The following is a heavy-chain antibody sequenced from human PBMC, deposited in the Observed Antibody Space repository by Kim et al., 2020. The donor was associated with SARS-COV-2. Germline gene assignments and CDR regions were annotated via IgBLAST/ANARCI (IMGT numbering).Heavy chain of an antibody. CDR3: AKGKSGSGYYYMDV. CDR2: ISDDGRQI. Sequence: GGSLRLSCAVSGFTLISHGIHWVRQAPGKGLEWVSFISDDGRQISYEDSVKGRFTISRDNSKNMLYLEMGNLRAEDTAVYYCAKGKSGSGYYYMDVGGTGTTVMVSS. D-gene: IGHD3-10*01. V-gene: IGHV3-30*02. CDR1: GFTLISHG. J-gene: IGHJ6*03.